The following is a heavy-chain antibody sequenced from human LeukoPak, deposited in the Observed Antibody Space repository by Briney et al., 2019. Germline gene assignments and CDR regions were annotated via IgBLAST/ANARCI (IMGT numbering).Heavy chain of an antibody. J-gene: IGHJ4*02. CDR1: GFTFSDHY. D-gene: IGHD3-10*01. CDR2: IRNKVNSYFT. CDR3: ARGGIMVRGVIDY. V-gene: IGHV3-72*01. Sequence: PGGSLRLSCATSGFTFSDHYMDWVRQAPGRGLEWVGRIRNKVNSYFTEYAASVKGRFTISRDESQNSLYLQMDSLKTEDTAVYYCARGGIMVRGVIDYRGQGTLVTVSS.